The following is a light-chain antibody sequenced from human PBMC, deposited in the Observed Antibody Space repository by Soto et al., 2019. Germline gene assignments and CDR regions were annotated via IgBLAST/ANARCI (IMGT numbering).Light chain of an antibody. CDR3: QQYYSSPRT. V-gene: IGKV4-1*01. Sequence: DIVMTQSPDSLAVSLGERATIKCKSSRSVLFSSNNRNFLAWYQQKPGQPPKLLISWASTRESGVPDRFSGSGSGTDFTLTISSLQAEDVAVYYCQQYYSSPRTFGQGTKVEI. CDR1: RSVLFSSNNRNF. CDR2: WAS. J-gene: IGKJ1*01.